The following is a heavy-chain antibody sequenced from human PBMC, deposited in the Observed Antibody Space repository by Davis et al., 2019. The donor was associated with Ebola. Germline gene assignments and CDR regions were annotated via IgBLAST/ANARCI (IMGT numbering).Heavy chain of an antibody. D-gene: IGHD4-11*01. CDR3: AWGYSNQWFDY. CDR2: IYYSGST. Sequence: MPSETLSLTCTVSGTSISSYYWSWIRQPPGKGLEWIGYIYYSGSTNYNPSLKSRVTISVDTSKNQFSLKLSSVTAADTAVYYCAWGYSNQWFDYWGQGTLVTVSS. V-gene: IGHV4-59*08. CDR1: GTSISSYY. J-gene: IGHJ4*02.